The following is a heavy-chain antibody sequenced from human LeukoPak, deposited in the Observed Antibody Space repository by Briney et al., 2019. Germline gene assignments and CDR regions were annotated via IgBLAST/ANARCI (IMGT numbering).Heavy chain of an antibody. Sequence: PSETLSLTCAVYGGSFSGYYWSWIRQPAGKGLEWIGRIYASGSTNYNPSFKSRITMSVDTSKNHFSLNLSSVTAADTAVYYCARDWMDSSSWFRWYFDLWGRGTLVIVSS. V-gene: IGHV4-4*07. D-gene: IGHD6-13*01. J-gene: IGHJ2*01. CDR2: IYASGST. CDR1: GGSFSGYY. CDR3: ARDWMDSSSWFRWYFDL.